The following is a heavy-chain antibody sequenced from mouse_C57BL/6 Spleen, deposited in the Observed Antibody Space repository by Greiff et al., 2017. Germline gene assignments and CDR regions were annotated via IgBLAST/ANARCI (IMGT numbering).Heavy chain of an antibody. CDR2: INPNYGTT. J-gene: IGHJ1*03. V-gene: IGHV1-39*01. CDR3: SRGASNSYWYFDV. Sequence: EVKLVESGPELVKPGASVKISCKASGYSFTDYNMNWVKQSNGKSLEWIGVINPNYGTTSYNQKFKGKATLTVDQSSSTAYMQLNSLTSADSAVYYCSRGASNSYWYFDVWGTGTTVTVSS. CDR1: GYSFTDYN. D-gene: IGHD4-1*01.